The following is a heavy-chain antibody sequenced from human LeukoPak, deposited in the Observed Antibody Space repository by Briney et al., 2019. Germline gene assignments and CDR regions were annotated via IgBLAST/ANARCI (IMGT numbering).Heavy chain of an antibody. J-gene: IGHJ4*02. Sequence: SETLSLTCTVSGGSINGYYWTWIRLPPGKELEWIGYMYYSGSTNYNPFLKSRVTMSVDTPKNQFSLKLSSVTAADTAVYYCARRATSGSPYYLDYWGQGTLVTVSS. CDR3: ARRATSGSPYYLDY. CDR2: MYYSGST. CDR1: GGSINGYY. D-gene: IGHD3-10*01. V-gene: IGHV4-59*01.